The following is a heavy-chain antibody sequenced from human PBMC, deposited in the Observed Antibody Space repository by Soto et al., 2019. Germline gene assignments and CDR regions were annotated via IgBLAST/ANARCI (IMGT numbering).Heavy chain of an antibody. CDR3: AKVAGTGAEYFQH. V-gene: IGHV4-59*01. CDR1: GCSISSYY. CDR2: IYYSGST. J-gene: IGHJ1*01. D-gene: IGHD6-13*01. Sequence: SETLSLTCTVSGCSISSYYWSWIRQPPGKGLEWIGYIYYSGSTNYNPSLKSRVTISVDTSKNQFSLKLSSVTAADTAVYYCAKVAGTGAEYFQHWGQGTLVTVSS.